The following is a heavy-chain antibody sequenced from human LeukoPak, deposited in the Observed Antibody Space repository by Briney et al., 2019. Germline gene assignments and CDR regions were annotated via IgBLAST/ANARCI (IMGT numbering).Heavy chain of an antibody. V-gene: IGHV3-15*01. CDR2: IKSKTEGETT. D-gene: IGHD2-2*01. J-gene: IGHJ5*02. CDR3: NTLYCSSTSCS. Sequence: GGSLRLSCAASGFTFTKAWMSWVRQAPGKGLEWIGRIKSKTEGETTDYAAPMKGRFTISRDDSKNMVYLQMNSLKTEDTGVYYCNTLYCSSTSCSWGQGTLVTVSS. CDR1: GFTFTKAW.